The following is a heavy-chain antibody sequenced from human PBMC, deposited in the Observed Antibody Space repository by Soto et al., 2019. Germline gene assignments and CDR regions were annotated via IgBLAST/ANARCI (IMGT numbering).Heavy chain of an antibody. CDR1: GGSFSGYY. J-gene: IGHJ4*02. Sequence: QVQLQQWGAGLLKPSETLSLTCAVYGGSFSGYYWSWIRQPPGKGLEWIGEINHSGSTNYNPSLKSRVTISVDTSNNQFSLKLRSVTAADTAVYYCARGFRSSGSYYRDDNWGQGILVTVSS. D-gene: IGHD1-26*01. CDR3: ARGFRSSGSYYRDDN. CDR2: INHSGST. V-gene: IGHV4-34*01.